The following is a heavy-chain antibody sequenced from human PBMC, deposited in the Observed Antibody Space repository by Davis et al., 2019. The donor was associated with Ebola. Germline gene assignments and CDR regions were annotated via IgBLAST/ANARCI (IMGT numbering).Heavy chain of an antibody. J-gene: IGHJ6*03. CDR2: INHSGST. V-gene: IGHV4-34*01. Sequence: PSETLSLTCAVYGGSFSGYYWSWIRQPPGKGLEWIGEINHSGSTNYNPSLESRLTISVDTSKNQFSLKLSSVTAADTAVYYCAREALFYGSGSSYAHYYYYYMDVWGKGTTVTVSS. CDR3: AREALFYGSGSSYAHYYYYYMDV. CDR1: GGSFSGYY. D-gene: IGHD3-10*01.